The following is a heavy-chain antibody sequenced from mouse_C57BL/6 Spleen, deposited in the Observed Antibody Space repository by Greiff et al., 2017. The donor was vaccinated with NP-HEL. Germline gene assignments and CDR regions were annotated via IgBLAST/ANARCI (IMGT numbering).Heavy chain of an antibody. CDR1: GYAFTNYL. CDR3: ARGAYSNFAMDY. J-gene: IGHJ4*01. V-gene: IGHV1-54*01. D-gene: IGHD2-5*01. CDR2: INPGSGGT. Sequence: QVQLQQSGAELVRPGTSVKVSCKASGYAFTNYLIEWVKQRPGQGLEWIGVINPGSGGTNYNEKFKGKATLTADKSSSTAYMQLSSLTSEDSAVYFCARGAYSNFAMDYWGQGTSVTVSS.